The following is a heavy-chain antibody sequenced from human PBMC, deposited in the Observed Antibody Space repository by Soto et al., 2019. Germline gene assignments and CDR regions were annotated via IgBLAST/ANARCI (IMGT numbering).Heavy chain of an antibody. D-gene: IGHD6-19*01. CDR2: ISAYNGNT. J-gene: IGHJ5*02. CDR3: ARVIGAVAGLSPDISP. V-gene: IGHV1-18*01. Sequence: QVQLVQSGAEVKKPGASVKVSCKASGYTFTSYGISWVRQAPGQGLEWMGWISAYNGNTNYAQKLQGRVTMTTDTTTSTAHMELRSLRSDDTAVYYCARVIGAVAGLSPDISPWGQGTLVTVSS. CDR1: GYTFTSYG.